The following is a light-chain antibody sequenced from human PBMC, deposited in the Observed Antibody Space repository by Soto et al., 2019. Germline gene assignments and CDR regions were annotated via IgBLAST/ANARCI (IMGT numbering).Light chain of an antibody. J-gene: IGKJ5*01. V-gene: IGKV1-5*03. Sequence: IQMTQSPSTLSASVGDRVTITCRASQSISDWLAWYQQKPGKAPKLLIYKASSLERGVPSRFSGSGSGTDFTLTISRLEPEDFAVFFCQQYGTSEIIFGQGTRLEIK. CDR3: QQYGTSEII. CDR2: KAS. CDR1: QSISDW.